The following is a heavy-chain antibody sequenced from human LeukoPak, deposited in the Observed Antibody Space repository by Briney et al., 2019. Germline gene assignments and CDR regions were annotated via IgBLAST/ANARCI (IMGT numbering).Heavy chain of an antibody. J-gene: IGHJ6*03. V-gene: IGHV3-20*04. CDR3: AREGYGQLTPSFPSSSYYYYMDV. CDR1: GFTFSSYS. D-gene: IGHD5-18*01. Sequence: AGGSLRLSCAASGFTFSSYSMNWVRQAPGKGLEWVSGINWNGGSTGYADSVKGRFTISRDNAKNSLYLQMNSLRAEDTALYYCAREGYGQLTPSFPSSSYYYYMDVWGKGTTVTVSS. CDR2: INWNGGST.